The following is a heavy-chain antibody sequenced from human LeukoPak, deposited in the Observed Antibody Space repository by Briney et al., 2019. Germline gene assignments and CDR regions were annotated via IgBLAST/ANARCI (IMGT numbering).Heavy chain of an antibody. V-gene: IGHV3-7*05. D-gene: IGHD6-13*01. J-gene: IGHJ4*02. CDR2: IKEDGSEK. CDR1: GFTFSSYW. CDR3: ARDRRYSSRSCDY. Sequence: GGSLRLSCAASGFTFSSYWMRWVRQAPGKGLEWVATIKEDGSEKSYVDSVKGRLTISRDNSENSLYLQMNSLRAEDTAVYYCARDRRYSSRSCDYWGQGTLVTVSS.